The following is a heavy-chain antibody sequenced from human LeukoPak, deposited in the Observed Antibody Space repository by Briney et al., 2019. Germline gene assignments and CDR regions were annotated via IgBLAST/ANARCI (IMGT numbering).Heavy chain of an antibody. J-gene: IGHJ4*02. V-gene: IGHV3-13*04. CDR2: IGVAGDT. CDR3: ARGGDRDY. CDR1: GFTFSSYD. Sequence: GGSLRLSCAASGFTFSSYDMHWVRQVTGKRLEWVSAIGVAGDTYYLDSVKGRFTISRENAKNSLYLQMNSLRAGDTAVYYCARGGDRDYWGQGTLVTVSA.